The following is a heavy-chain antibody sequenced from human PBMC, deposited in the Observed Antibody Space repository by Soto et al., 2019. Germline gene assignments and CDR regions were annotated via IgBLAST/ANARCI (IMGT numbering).Heavy chain of an antibody. CDR3: AKRSGFGNYYDHYYYMDV. J-gene: IGHJ6*03. CDR1: GFTFSSYA. Sequence: GGSLRLSCAASGFTFSSYAMSWVRQAPGKGLEWVSAISGSGGSTYYADSVKSRFTISRDNSKNTLYLQMNSLRAEDTAVYYCAKRSGFGNYYDHYYYMDVWGKGTTVTVSS. V-gene: IGHV3-23*01. CDR2: ISGSGGST. D-gene: IGHD4-4*01.